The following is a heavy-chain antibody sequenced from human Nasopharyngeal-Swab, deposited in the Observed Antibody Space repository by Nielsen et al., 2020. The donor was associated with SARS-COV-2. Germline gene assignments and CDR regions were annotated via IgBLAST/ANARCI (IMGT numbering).Heavy chain of an antibody. J-gene: IGHJ6*02. Sequence: GRSLRLSCVASGFTLSAYTMNWVRQAPGKGLEWLSYISYTSSTIYYADSAKGRFTISRDNAKNSLYLQMNSLRAEDTAVYYCARDRATPSPGYYYYGMDVWGQGTTVTVSS. CDR1: GFTLSAYT. V-gene: IGHV3-48*04. CDR3: ARDRATPSPGYYYYGMDV. CDR2: ISYTSSTI.